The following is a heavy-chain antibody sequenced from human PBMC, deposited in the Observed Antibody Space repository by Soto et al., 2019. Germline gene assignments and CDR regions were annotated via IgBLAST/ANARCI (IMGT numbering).Heavy chain of an antibody. CDR1: GFTFSSYG. Sequence: GGSLRLSCAASGFTFSSYGMHWVRQAPGKGLEWVAVIWYDGSNKYYADSVKGRFTISRDNSKNTLYLQMNSLRAEDTAVYYCAREGYCSSTSCSPAGFDPWGQGTLVTVSS. D-gene: IGHD2-2*01. V-gene: IGHV3-33*01. CDR2: IWYDGSNK. J-gene: IGHJ5*02. CDR3: AREGYCSSTSCSPAGFDP.